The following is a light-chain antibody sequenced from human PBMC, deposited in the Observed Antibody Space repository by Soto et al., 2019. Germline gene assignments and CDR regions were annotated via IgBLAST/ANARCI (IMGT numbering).Light chain of an antibody. CDR1: QSISSW. V-gene: IGKV1-5*01. CDR2: DAS. CDR3: QQYETYSRT. Sequence: DIQMTQSPSTLSASVGDRVTITCRASQSISSWLAWYQQKPGKAPKLLIYDASSLESGVPSRFSGSGSGTEFTLTISSLQPDDFATYYCQQYETYSRTFGQGTKLEIK. J-gene: IGKJ2*01.